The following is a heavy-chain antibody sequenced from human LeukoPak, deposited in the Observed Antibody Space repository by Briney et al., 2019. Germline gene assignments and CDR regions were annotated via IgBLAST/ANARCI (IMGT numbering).Heavy chain of an antibody. V-gene: IGHV3-15*07. J-gene: IGHJ4*02. CDR2: IKSKTDGGTT. Sequence: SGGSLRLSCAASGFTFTNAWMNWVRQAPGKGLEWVGRIKSKTDGGTTDYAAPVKGRFTISRDDSKNSLYLQMNSLKTEDTAVYYCVGAVADSTGHHYFDYWGQGTLVTVSS. CDR3: VGAVADSTGHHYFDY. CDR1: GFTFTNAW. D-gene: IGHD3-22*01.